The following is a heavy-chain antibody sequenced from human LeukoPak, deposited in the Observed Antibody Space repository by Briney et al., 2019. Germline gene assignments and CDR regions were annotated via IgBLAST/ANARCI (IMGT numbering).Heavy chain of an antibody. V-gene: IGHV3-64D*06. J-gene: IGHJ4*02. CDR2: INKNGGST. CDR1: GFMFSSYA. D-gene: IGHD5-18*01. CDR3: VKGGTYTSMALDS. Sequence: PGGSLRLSCSASGFMFSSYAMHWVRQAPEKGLEYVSGINKNGGSTSYADPVKGRFTISRDNSKNTLYLQMTSLRTEDTAVYYCVKGGTYTSMALDSWGQGTLVTVSS.